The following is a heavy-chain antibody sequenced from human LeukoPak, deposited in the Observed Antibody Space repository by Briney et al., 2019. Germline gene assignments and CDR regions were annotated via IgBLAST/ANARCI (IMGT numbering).Heavy chain of an antibody. J-gene: IGHJ5*02. Sequence: GGSLRLSCAASGFAFSNYEMNWVRQAPGKGLEWVSYISPSGGTITYADSVKGRFTISRDNSKNTLYLQMNSLRAEDTAVYYCARPRGAAAGTFGFDPWGQGTLVTVSS. V-gene: IGHV3-48*03. D-gene: IGHD6-13*01. CDR1: GFAFSNYE. CDR3: ARPRGAAAGTFGFDP. CDR2: ISPSGGTI.